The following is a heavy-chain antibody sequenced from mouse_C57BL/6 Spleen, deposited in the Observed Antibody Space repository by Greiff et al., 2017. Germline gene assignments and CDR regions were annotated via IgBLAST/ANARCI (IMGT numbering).Heavy chain of an antibody. CDR3: ARGTYYSNSWFAY. CDR1: GYTFTDYN. V-gene: IGHV1-18*01. Sequence: VQLQQSGPELVKPGASVKIPCKASGYTFTDYNMDWVKQSHGKSLEWIGDINPNNGGTIYTQKFKGKATLTVDKSSSTAYMELRSLTSEDTAVYYCARGTYYSNSWFAYWGQGTLVTVSA. D-gene: IGHD2-5*01. CDR2: INPNNGGT. J-gene: IGHJ3*01.